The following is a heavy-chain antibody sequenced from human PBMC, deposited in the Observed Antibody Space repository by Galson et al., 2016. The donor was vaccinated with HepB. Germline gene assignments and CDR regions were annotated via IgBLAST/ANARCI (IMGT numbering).Heavy chain of an antibody. CDR3: AIGATGATWRN. D-gene: IGHD1-1*01. CDR2: IDGEGHTT. V-gene: IGHV3-23*01. CDR1: GFTFGDHY. Sequence: SLRLSCATSGFTFGDHYMSWIRQAPGKGLQWVSDIDGEGHTTHHADSVKGRFTMSRDNSQDTVYLEMKSVRVGDTAIYYCAIGATGATWRNWGQGTLVTVSS. J-gene: IGHJ4*02.